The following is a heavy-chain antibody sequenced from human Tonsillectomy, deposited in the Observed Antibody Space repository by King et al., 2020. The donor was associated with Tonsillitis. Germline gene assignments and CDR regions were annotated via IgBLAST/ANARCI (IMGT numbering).Heavy chain of an antibody. V-gene: IGHV3-30*18. CDR3: AKEEVGFDS. CDR1: GFTFSSYG. CDR2: IPYDGHNK. Sequence: VQLVESGGGVAQPGRSLRLSCAASGFTFSSYGMHWVRQAPGKGLEWVAVIPYDGHNKYYADSVKGRFTISRDNSKNTLYLQMNSLRAEDTAVYYCAKEEVGFDSWGQGTLVTVSS. J-gene: IGHJ4*02.